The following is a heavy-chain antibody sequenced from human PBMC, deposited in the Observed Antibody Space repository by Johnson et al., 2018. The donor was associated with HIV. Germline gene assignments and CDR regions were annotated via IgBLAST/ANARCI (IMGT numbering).Heavy chain of an antibody. D-gene: IGHD3-22*01. CDR3: ARQLGYYYDSSGYYAEPDDAFDI. CDR2: IKQDGSEK. CDR1: GFTFSSYW. J-gene: IGHJ3*02. Sequence: VQLVESGGGLVQPGGSLRLSCAASGFTFSSYWMSWVRQAPGKGLEWVANIKQDGSEKYYVDSVKGRFTISRDNAKISLYLQMNSLRDEDTAVYYCARQLGYYYDSSGYYAEPDDAFDIWGQGTMVTVSS. V-gene: IGHV3-7*01.